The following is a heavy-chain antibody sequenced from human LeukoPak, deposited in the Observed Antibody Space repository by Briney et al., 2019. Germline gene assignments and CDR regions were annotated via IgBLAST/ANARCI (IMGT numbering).Heavy chain of an antibody. J-gene: IGHJ4*02. Sequence: LXXSCAASXXXXXSXXMSWVRXAXGKGLXWVSAISGSGGSTYYADSVKGRYTISRDNSKNTLYLQMNSLRAEDTAVYYCAKDLPNFTSDYWGQGTLVTVSS. D-gene: IGHD3-16*01. CDR2: ISGSGGST. V-gene: IGHV3-23*01. CDR3: AKDLPNFTSDY. CDR1: XXXXXSXX.